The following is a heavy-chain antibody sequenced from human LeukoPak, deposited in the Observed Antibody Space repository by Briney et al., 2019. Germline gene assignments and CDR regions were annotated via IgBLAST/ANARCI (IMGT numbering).Heavy chain of an antibody. Sequence: PSETLSLTCDVYGDSFSGYYWTWIRQTPGKGLEWIGEIIHNGSSSVNPSLESRVTISVDTSKNRFSLKLTSVTAADTSVYYCVRGFCRGDSCYSAEYFQHWGQGTLVTVSS. J-gene: IGHJ1*01. V-gene: IGHV4-34*01. CDR2: IIHNGSS. CDR3: VRGFCRGDSCYSAEYFQH. CDR1: GDSFSGYY. D-gene: IGHD2-15*01.